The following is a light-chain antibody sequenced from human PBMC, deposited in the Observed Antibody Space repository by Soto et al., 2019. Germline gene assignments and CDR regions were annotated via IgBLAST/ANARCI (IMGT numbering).Light chain of an antibody. Sequence: EIVLTQSPGTLSLSPGERATLSCRASQSVSSSYLAWYQQKPGQAPRPLIYGASSRAIGIPDRFSGSGSGTDFTLTISRLEPEDFAVYYCQQYGSSPWTFGHGT. J-gene: IGKJ1*01. CDR1: QSVSSSY. V-gene: IGKV3-20*01. CDR3: QQYGSSPWT. CDR2: GAS.